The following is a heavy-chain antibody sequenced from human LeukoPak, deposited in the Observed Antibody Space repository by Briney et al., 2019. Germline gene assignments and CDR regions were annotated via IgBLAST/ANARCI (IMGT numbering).Heavy chain of an antibody. J-gene: IGHJ4*02. Sequence: GRSLRLSCAASGFTFSSYGMHWVRQAPGKGLEWVAVISYDGSNKYYADSVKGRFTISRDNSKNTLYLQMSSLRAEDTAVYYCAKDVDPFGSGSYVEGFDYWGQGTLVTVSS. CDR2: ISYDGSNK. CDR1: GFTFSSYG. V-gene: IGHV3-30*18. D-gene: IGHD3-10*01. CDR3: AKDVDPFGSGSYVEGFDY.